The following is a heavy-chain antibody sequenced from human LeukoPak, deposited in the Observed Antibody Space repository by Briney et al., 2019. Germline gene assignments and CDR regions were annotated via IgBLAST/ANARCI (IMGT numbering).Heavy chain of an antibody. CDR3: ARVSFGSGYYCYMDV. D-gene: IGHD3-10*01. CDR1: GGSFSSGSYY. J-gene: IGHJ6*03. V-gene: IGHV4-61*02. Sequence: PSQTLSLTCTVSGGSFSSGSYYWSWIRQPAGKGLEWIGRIYTTGSTNYNPSLKSRVTISVDTSENQFSLNLSSVTAADTAVYYCARVSFGSGYYCYMDVWGKGTTVTVSS. CDR2: IYTTGST.